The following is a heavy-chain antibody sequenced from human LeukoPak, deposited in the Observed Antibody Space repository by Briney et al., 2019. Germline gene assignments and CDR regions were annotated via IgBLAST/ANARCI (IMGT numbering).Heavy chain of an antibody. J-gene: IGHJ3*01. D-gene: IGHD2-15*01. CDR1: GFTFTNAW. CDR2: ITQDGSEK. Sequence: GGSLRLSCAASGFTFTNAWMSWVRQAPGKGLEWVAKITQDGSEKYYMDSVKGRFIISRDNGKNSLYLQMNSLRVEDTAVYYCARDWRQDNAFDLWGQGTMVTVSS. CDR3: ARDWRQDNAFDL. V-gene: IGHV3-7*01.